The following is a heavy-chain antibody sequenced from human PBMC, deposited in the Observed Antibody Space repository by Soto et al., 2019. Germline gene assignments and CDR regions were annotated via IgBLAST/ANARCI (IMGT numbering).Heavy chain of an antibody. D-gene: IGHD2-21*01. V-gene: IGHV1-46*01. CDR3: AKEGAIPGEVDA. CDR1: GFIFTDWF. Sequence: HLAQSGPEVKRPGASVKISCKASGFIFTDWFMHWVRQAPGQGPEWMGIINTSGGNSIYSQKFQDRVTMTRDTSTSTLYVELSSLTSADTAVYYCAKEGAIPGEVDAWGPGTLVTVSS. CDR2: INTSGGNS. J-gene: IGHJ1*01.